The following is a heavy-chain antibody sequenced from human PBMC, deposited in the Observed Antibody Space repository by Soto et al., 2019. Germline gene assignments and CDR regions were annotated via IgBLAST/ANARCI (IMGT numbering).Heavy chain of an antibody. D-gene: IGHD6-13*01. CDR2: INAGNGNT. V-gene: IGHV1-3*01. Sequence: SGAEVKTPGASVKVSCKASGYTFTRYAMHWVRQAPGQRLEWMGWINAGNGNTKYSQKFQGRVTITRDTSASTAYMELSSLRSEDTAAYYCASSNIVAAPYGMDVWGQGTTVTVSS. CDR1: GYTFTRYA. CDR3: ASSNIVAAPYGMDV. J-gene: IGHJ6*02.